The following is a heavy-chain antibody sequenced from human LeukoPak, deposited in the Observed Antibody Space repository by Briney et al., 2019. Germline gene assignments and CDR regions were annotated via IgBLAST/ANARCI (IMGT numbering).Heavy chain of an antibody. V-gene: IGHV3-48*01. CDR2: ISSSWSTI. CDR1: GFTFTSYS. D-gene: IGHD1-1*01. J-gene: IGHJ3*02. CDR3: ARVLLERPGTDSFDI. Sequence: PGGSLRLSCAASGFTFTSYSMEWVRQAPGKGLEWVSHISSSWSTIYYADSVKGRFTISRDNAKNSLYLQMNSLRAEDTAVYYCARVLLERPGTDSFDIWGQGTTVTVSS.